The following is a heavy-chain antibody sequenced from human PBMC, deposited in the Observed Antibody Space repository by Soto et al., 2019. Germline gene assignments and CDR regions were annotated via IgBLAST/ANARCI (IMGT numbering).Heavy chain of an antibody. CDR2: IHDGGTT. J-gene: IGHJ5*02. V-gene: IGHV4-4*02. D-gene: IGHD3-9*01. CDR3: AGQWAAGYGAFDP. Sequence: QVKLQESGPGLVKPSGTLSLTCAVSGGSINSNRCWTWVRQAPGKGLEWIGEIHDGGTTNYNLSPTSRVTLSIDESKNQFSLDMKSVSAADTAVYYCAGQWAAGYGAFDPWGQGILVTVSS. CDR1: GGSINSNRC.